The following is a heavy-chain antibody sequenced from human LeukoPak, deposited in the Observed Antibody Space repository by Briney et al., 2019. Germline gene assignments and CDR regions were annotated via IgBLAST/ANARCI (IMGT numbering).Heavy chain of an antibody. CDR2: IDPSDSYT. Sequence: GEPLKISCKASGYSSTSYWISGVRQLPGKGREWMGKIDPSDSYTDNSPSFPGHVTISADKSISTAYLQWSSLKASDTAMYYCARHGSSAVRELYYWGQGTLVAVSS. J-gene: IGHJ4*02. V-gene: IGHV5-10-1*01. CDR1: GYSSTSYW. D-gene: IGHD6-6*01. CDR3: ARHGSSAVRELYY.